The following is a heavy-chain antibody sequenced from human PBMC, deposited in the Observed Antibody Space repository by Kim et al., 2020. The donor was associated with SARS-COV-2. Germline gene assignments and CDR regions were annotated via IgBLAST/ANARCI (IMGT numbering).Heavy chain of an antibody. V-gene: IGHV3-23*01. J-gene: IGHJ4*02. CDR3: ASATATGEIDY. D-gene: IGHD3-16*01. CDR2: T. Sequence: TYSADSVQGRSTFSGDNATNPLYLQMNGLGAEDTAVYYCASATATGEIDYWGQGTLVTVSS.